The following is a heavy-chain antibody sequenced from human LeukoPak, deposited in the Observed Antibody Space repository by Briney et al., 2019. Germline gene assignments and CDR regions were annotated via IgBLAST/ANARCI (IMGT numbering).Heavy chain of an antibody. D-gene: IGHD2-21*02. CDR3: ARGAMVTATLMFDS. J-gene: IGHJ4*02. CDR1: GGSISSYY. Sequence: SETLSLTCTVSGGSISSYYWSWIRQPPGKGLEWIGYIYYSGSTNYNPSLKSRVTISVDTSKNQFSLKLTSVTAADTAVYYCARGAMVTATLMFDSWGQGTLVTVSS. CDR2: IYYSGST. V-gene: IGHV4-59*01.